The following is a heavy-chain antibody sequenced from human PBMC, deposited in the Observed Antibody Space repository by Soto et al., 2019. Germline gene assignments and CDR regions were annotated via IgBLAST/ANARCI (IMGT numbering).Heavy chain of an antibody. V-gene: IGHV3-23*01. CDR3: AKGSKGFDY. J-gene: IGHJ4*02. Sequence: EVQLSESGGGLVQPGGPLRLSCAASGFTFSSYAMTWVRQAPGKGLEWVSAITGGGDNTYYADSVKGRFTISRDNFKNTLYLQMDSLRDEDTAIYYCAKGSKGFDYWGQGTLVTVSS. CDR2: ITGGGDNT. D-gene: IGHD2-2*01. CDR1: GFTFSSYA.